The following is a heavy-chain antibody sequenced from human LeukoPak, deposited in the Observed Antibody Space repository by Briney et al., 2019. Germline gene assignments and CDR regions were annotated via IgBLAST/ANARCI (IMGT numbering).Heavy chain of an antibody. V-gene: IGHV4-34*01. Sequence: MASETLSLTCAVYGGSFSGYYWSWIRQPPGKGLEWIGSIYYTGSTFYNPSLKSRVTISVDTSKNQFSMKLSSVTAADTAVYFCARGLRDGYTLFYFDYWGQGTLVTVSS. CDR3: ARGLRDGYTLFYFDY. CDR1: GGSFSGYY. J-gene: IGHJ4*02. D-gene: IGHD5-24*01. CDR2: IYYTGST.